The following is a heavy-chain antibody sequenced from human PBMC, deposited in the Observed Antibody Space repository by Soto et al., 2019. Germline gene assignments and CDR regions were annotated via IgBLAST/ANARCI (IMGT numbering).Heavy chain of an antibody. J-gene: IGHJ6*02. D-gene: IGHD3-10*02. CDR3: ARDGPYYYVSSMDV. Sequence: EVQLVESGGGLVQPGGSLRLSCAASGIPVSSNYMTWVRQAPGKGREWVSVLHSGGDTYYANSVKGRFTISRHDSTNSLFLQMNSLTPEDTAVYYCARDGPYYYVSSMDVWGQGTTVTVSS. CDR2: LHSGGDT. CDR1: GIPVSSNY. V-gene: IGHV3-53*04.